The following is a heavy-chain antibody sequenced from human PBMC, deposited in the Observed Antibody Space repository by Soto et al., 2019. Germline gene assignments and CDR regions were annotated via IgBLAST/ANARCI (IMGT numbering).Heavy chain of an antibody. Sequence: PGGSLRLSCAASGFTFSNAWMNWARQAPGKGLEWVGRIKSKTDGGTTDYAAPVKGRFTISRDDSKNTLYLQMNSLKTEDTAVYYCTTEQNYGFWSGYPDYYYYYGMDVWGQGTTVTVS. CDR3: TTEQNYGFWSGYPDYYYYYGMDV. CDR1: GFTFSNAW. D-gene: IGHD3-3*01. J-gene: IGHJ6*02. V-gene: IGHV3-15*07. CDR2: IKSKTDGGTT.